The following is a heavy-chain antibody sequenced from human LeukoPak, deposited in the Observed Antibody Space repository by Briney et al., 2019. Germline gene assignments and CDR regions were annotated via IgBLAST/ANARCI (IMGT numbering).Heavy chain of an antibody. CDR1: GFTFSNYA. CDR2: ITKSGTTT. CDR3: AKMWGSRWPTLRFDY. J-gene: IGHJ4*02. D-gene: IGHD6-13*01. Sequence: HPGGSLRLSCAASGFTFSNYAMSWVRQAPGKGLEWVSVITKSGTTTYDADSVKGRFTISRDSSKNTLYLQMDSLRAEDTAVYYCAKMWGSRWPTLRFDYWGQGTLVTVSS. V-gene: IGHV3-23*01.